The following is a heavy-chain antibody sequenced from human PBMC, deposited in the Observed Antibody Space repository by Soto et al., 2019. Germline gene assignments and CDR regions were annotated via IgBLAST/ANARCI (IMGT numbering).Heavy chain of an antibody. CDR3: ARSPGGFTVATYFFDY. Sequence: SGPTLVNPTQTLTLTCTFSGFSLSSKGMRVSWIRQPPGKALEWLARIDWDDDKFYSPSLRTRLTISKGTSKNQVVLTMTNVDPKDTATYYCARSPGGFTVATYFFDYWGQGTLVTVSS. V-gene: IGHV2-70*04. J-gene: IGHJ4*02. CDR1: GFSLSSKGMR. CDR2: IDWDDDK. D-gene: IGHD4-17*01.